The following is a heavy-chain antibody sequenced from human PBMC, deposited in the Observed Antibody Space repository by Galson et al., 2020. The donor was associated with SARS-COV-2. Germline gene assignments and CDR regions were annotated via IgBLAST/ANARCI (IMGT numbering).Heavy chain of an antibody. CDR2: INHSGST. J-gene: IGHJ6*02. CDR1: GGSFSGYY. Sequence: SETLSLTCAVYGGSFSGYYWSWIRQPPGKGLEWIGEINHSGSTNYNPSLKSRVTISVDTSKNQFSLKLSSVTAADTAVYYCARGSYCGGDCYSPTSYYYYYGMDVWGQGTTVTVSS. V-gene: IGHV4-34*01. D-gene: IGHD2-21*02. CDR3: ARGSYCGGDCYSPTSYYYYYGMDV.